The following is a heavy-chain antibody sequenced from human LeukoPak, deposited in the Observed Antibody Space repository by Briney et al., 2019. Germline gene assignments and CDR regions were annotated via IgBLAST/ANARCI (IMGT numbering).Heavy chain of an antibody. J-gene: IGHJ3*02. Sequence: SETLSLTCTVSGGSISSSSYYWGWIRQPPGKGLEWIGEIYHSGSTNYNPSLKSRVTISVDKSKNQFSLKLSSVTAADTAVYYCARDRPRYCSSTSRYDDAFDIWGQGTMVTVSS. CDR3: ARDRPRYCSSTSRYDDAFDI. D-gene: IGHD2-2*01. CDR1: GGSISSSSYY. CDR2: IYHSGST. V-gene: IGHV4-39*07.